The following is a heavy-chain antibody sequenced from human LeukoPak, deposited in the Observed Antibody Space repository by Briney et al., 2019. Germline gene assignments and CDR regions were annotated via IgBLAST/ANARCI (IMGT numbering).Heavy chain of an antibody. Sequence: PSQTLSFTCTVSGGSISSGGYYWSWIRQHPGKGLEWIGYIYYSGSTYYNPSLKSRVTISVDTSKNQFSLKLSSVTAADTAVYYCARDKGTIFGVVKNYGMDVWGQGTTVTVSS. D-gene: IGHD3-3*01. CDR2: IYYSGST. J-gene: IGHJ6*02. V-gene: IGHV4-31*03. CDR3: ARDKGTIFGVVKNYGMDV. CDR1: GGSISSGGYY.